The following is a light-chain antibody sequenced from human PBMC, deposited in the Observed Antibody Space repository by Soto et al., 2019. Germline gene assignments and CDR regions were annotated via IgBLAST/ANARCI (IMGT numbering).Light chain of an antibody. CDR3: SSYTSSSTVV. CDR2: DVS. J-gene: IGLJ2*01. V-gene: IGLV2-14*01. Sequence: QSVLTQPASVSGSPGQSITISCTGTSSDVGGYKYVSWYQQHPGKAPKVMIYDVSNRPSGVSNRFSGSKSGNTASLTISGLQAEDEADYYCSSYTSSSTVVFGGGTK. CDR1: SSDVGGYKY.